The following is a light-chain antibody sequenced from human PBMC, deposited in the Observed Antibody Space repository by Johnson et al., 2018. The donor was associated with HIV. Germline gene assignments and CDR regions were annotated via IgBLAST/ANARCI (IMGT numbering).Light chain of an antibody. Sequence: QSVLTQPPSVSAASGQRVDISCSGNISNIESYFVSWYQQLPGAAPTLLIYEDNKRPSGIPDRFSGSKSGATATLGITGLQTGDEADYYCGIWDASLSATDVCGTGTKVTVL. J-gene: IGLJ1*01. CDR3: GIWDASLSATDV. CDR1: ISNIESYF. V-gene: IGLV1-51*02. CDR2: EDN.